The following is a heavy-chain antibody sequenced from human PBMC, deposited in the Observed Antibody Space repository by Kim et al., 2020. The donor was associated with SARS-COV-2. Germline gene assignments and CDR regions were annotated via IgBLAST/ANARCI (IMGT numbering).Heavy chain of an antibody. CDR3: ARLPTEGGDNWFDP. CDR1: GGSISSGGYY. J-gene: IGHJ5*02. CDR2: IYYSGST. Sequence: SETLSLTCTVSGGSISSGGYYWSWIRPHPGKGLEWIGYIYYSGSTYYTPSLKSRVTISVDTSQNQFSLKLSSVTAADTAVYYCARLPTEGGDNWFDPWGQGTLVTVSS. D-gene: IGHD2-21*02. V-gene: IGHV4-31*03.